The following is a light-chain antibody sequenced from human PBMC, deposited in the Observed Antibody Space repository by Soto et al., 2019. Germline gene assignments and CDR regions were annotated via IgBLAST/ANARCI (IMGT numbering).Light chain of an antibody. Sequence: EIVLTQSPATLSLSPGERATLSCRASQSVSSYLAWYQQKPGQAPRLLIYDASSRATGIPARFSGSGSGTDVTLTISSLEPEDFAVYYCQQRSNSFTFGPGPKVDIK. V-gene: IGKV3-11*01. J-gene: IGKJ3*01. CDR2: DAS. CDR3: QQRSNSFT. CDR1: QSVSSY.